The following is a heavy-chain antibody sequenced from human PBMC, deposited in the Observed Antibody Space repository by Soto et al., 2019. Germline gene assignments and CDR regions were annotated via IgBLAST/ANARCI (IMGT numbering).Heavy chain of an antibody. CDR2: ISYDGSNK. CDR1: GFTFSSYA. V-gene: IGHV3-30-3*01. CDR3: ARVLVCYTLCYYYGMDV. Sequence: QVQLVESGGGVVQPGRSLRLSCAASGFTFSSYAMHWVRQAPGKGLEWVAVISYDGSNKYYADSVKGRFTISRDNSKNTLYLQKNSLRAEDTAVYYCARVLVCYTLCYYYGMDVWGQGTTVTVSS. D-gene: IGHD2-8*01. J-gene: IGHJ6*02.